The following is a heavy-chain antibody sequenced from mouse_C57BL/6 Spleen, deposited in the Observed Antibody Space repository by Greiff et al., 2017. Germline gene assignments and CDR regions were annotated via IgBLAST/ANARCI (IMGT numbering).Heavy chain of an antibody. J-gene: IGHJ4*01. Sequence: QVQLKESGPELVKPGASVKISCKASGYSFTSYYIHWVKQRPGQGLEWIGWIYPGSGNTKYNEKFKGKATLTADTSSSTAYMQLSSLTSEDSAVYYCARNGDDYDIYAMDYWGQGTSVTVSS. CDR1: GYSFTSYY. V-gene: IGHV1-66*01. CDR3: ARNGDDYDIYAMDY. CDR2: IYPGSGNT. D-gene: IGHD2-4*01.